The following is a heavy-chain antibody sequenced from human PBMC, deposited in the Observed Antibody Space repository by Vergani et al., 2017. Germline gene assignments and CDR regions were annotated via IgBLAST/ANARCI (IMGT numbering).Heavy chain of an antibody. V-gene: IGHV3-21*01. CDR1: GFTFSSYS. CDR2: ISSSSSYI. CDR3: ARAFIVGATNYYYYYMDV. D-gene: IGHD1-26*01. J-gene: IGHJ6*03. Sequence: EVQLVESGGGLVKPGGSLRLSCAASGFTFSSYSMNWVRQAPGKGLEWVSSISSSSSYIYYADSVKGRFTISRDNAKNSLYRQMNSLRADDTAVYYCARAFIVGATNYYYYYMDVWGKGTTVTVSS.